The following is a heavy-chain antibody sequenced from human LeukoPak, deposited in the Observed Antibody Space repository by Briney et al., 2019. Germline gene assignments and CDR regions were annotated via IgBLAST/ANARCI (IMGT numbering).Heavy chain of an antibody. D-gene: IGHD3-22*01. Sequence: GGSLRLSGAASGFTFSDYYMSWIRQAPGKGLEWVSYISSSGSTIYYADSVKGRFTISRDNAKNSPYLQMNSLRAEDTAVYYCVRGYYDSGGYHYYYYYGMDVWGQGTTVTVSS. CDR3: VRGYYDSGGYHYYYYYGMDV. CDR1: GFTFSDYY. V-gene: IGHV3-11*01. J-gene: IGHJ6*02. CDR2: ISSSGSTI.